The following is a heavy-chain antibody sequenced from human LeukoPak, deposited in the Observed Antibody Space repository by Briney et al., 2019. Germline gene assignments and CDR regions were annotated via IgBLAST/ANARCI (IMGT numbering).Heavy chain of an antibody. CDR2: TRGKAYGGTT. CDR3: TRDPGVGAAIFDY. V-gene: IGHV3-49*04. Sequence: GGSLRLSCTASGFTFGDYAMSWVRQVPGKGLEWVGFTRGKAYGGTTEYAASVKGRFTISRDDSKSIGYLQMNSLKTEDTAVYYCTRDPGVGAAIFDYWGQGTLVTVSS. D-gene: IGHD1-26*01. J-gene: IGHJ4*02. CDR1: GFTFGDYA.